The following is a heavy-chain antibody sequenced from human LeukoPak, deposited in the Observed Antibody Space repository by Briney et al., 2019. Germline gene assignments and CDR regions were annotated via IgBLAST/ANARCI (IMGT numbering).Heavy chain of an antibody. CDR3: ARSLSSRFSGPRRPYYFDS. V-gene: IGHV3-21*01. CDR1: GFTFSSYS. D-gene: IGHD3-16*02. J-gene: IGHJ4*02. Sequence: GGSLRLSCAASGFTFSSYSMNWVRQAPGKGLEWVSSISSSSSYIYYADSVKGRFTISRDNAKNSLYLQMNSLRAEDTAVYYCARSLSSRFSGPRRPYYFDSWGQGTLVTVSS. CDR2: ISSSSSYI.